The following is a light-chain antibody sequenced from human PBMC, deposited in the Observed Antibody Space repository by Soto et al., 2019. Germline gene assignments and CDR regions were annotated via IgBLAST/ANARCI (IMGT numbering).Light chain of an antibody. Sequence: DIQMTQSRSSLSASVGDRVTITCRASQSITSYLNWYQQKPGKAPQLLIYAASSLQSGVPSRFSGSGSGTDFTLTISSLQPEDFATYFCQQSYTTPWTFGQGTKVEVK. V-gene: IGKV1-39*01. J-gene: IGKJ1*01. CDR2: AAS. CDR3: QQSYTTPWT. CDR1: QSITSY.